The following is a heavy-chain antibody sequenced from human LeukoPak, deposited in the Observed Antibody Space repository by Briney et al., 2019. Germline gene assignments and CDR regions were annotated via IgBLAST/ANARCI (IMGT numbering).Heavy chain of an antibody. CDR3: GRALTMIVNDAFDI. CDR1: GFTFSSYS. CDR2: ISSSSRYI. D-gene: IGHD3-22*01. Sequence: GGSLRLSCAASGFTFSSYSMNWVRQAPGKGLEWVSSISSSSRYIYYADSVKGRFTISRDNAKNTLDLQMNSLRAEDTAVYYCGRALTMIVNDAFDIWGQGTMVTVSS. J-gene: IGHJ3*02. V-gene: IGHV3-21*01.